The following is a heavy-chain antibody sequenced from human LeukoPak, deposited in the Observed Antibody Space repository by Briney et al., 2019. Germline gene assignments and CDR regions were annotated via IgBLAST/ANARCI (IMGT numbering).Heavy chain of an antibody. CDR2: INSDGSST. V-gene: IGHV3-74*01. CDR1: GFTFSSYW. Sequence: GGSLRLSCAASGFTFSSYWMHWVRQAPGKGLVWVSRINSDGSSTSYADSVKGRFTISRDNGENTLYLQMNSLRAEDTAVYYCARDRHYYYGMDVWGQGTTVTVSS. CDR3: ARDRHYYYGMDV. J-gene: IGHJ6*02.